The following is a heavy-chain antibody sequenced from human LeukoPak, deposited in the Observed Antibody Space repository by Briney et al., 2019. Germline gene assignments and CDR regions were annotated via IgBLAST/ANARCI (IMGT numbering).Heavy chain of an antibody. D-gene: IGHD3-22*01. J-gene: IGHJ1*01. CDR2: ISGSGGST. Sequence: GGSLRLSCAASGFTFSSYAMSWVRQAPGKGLEWVSAISGSGGSTYYADSVKGRFTISRDNSKNTLYLQMNSLRAEDTAVYYCAKSPAYYYDSSGYYHGYFQHWGQGTLVTVSS. CDR1: GFTFSSYA. V-gene: IGHV3-23*01. CDR3: AKSPAYYYDSSGYYHGYFQH.